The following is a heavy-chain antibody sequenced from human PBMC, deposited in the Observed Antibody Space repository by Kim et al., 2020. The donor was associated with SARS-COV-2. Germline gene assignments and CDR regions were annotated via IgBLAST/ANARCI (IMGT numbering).Heavy chain of an antibody. Sequence: KSRVTISVDTSKNQFSLKLSPVTAADTAVYYCASQKSSPFGGYYYYGMDVWGQGTTVTVSS. V-gene: IGHV4-31*02. D-gene: IGHD2-15*01. J-gene: IGHJ6*02. CDR3: ASQKSSPFGGYYYYGMDV.